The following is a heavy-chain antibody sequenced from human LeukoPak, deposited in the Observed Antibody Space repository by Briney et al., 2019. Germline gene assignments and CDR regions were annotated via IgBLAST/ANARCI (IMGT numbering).Heavy chain of an antibody. V-gene: IGHV3-30*03. J-gene: IGHJ3*02. D-gene: IGHD4-23*01. CDR1: GFTFSSYG. Sequence: GGPLRLSCAASGFTFSSYGMHWVRQAPGKGLEWGALISFDGSKKYLADSVKGRFTISRDNSKNSLYLQMNSLGDEDTAVYYCARDGGYGVNAAFDIWGQGTMVTVSS. CDR3: ARDGGYGVNAAFDI. CDR2: ISFDGSKK.